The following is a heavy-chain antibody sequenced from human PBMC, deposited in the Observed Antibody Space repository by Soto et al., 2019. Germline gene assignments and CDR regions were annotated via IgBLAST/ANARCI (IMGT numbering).Heavy chain of an antibody. V-gene: IGHV3-30-3*01. CDR3: ARDPTVPPFDY. Sequence: QVQLVESGGGVVQPGRSLRLSCAASGFTFSSYAMHWVRQAPGKGLEWVAVISYDGSNKYYADSVKGRFTISRDNSKNTLYLQMNSLRAEDTAVYYCARDPTVPPFDYWGQGTLVTVSS. CDR1: GFTFSSYA. J-gene: IGHJ4*02. D-gene: IGHD2-2*01. CDR2: ISYDGSNK.